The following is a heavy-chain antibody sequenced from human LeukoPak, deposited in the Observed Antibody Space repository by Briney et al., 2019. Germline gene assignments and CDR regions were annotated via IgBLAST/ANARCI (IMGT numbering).Heavy chain of an antibody. D-gene: IGHD3-10*01. Sequence: GGSLRLSCSASGFTFSRYAMHWVRQAPGKGLEYVSAISSNGGSTYYADSVKGRFTISRDNSKNSLYLQMSSLRAEDTAVYYCVKDGSGSYYTYYFDYWGQGTLVTVSS. V-gene: IGHV3-64D*06. CDR3: VKDGSGSYYTYYFDY. CDR1: GFTFSRYA. CDR2: ISSNGGST. J-gene: IGHJ4*02.